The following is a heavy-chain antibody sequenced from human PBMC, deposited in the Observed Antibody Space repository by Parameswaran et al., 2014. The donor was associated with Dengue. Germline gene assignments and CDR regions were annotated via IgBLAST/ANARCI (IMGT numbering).Heavy chain of an antibody. CDR2: TSDTGTAT. V-gene: IGHV3-48*03. J-gene: IGHJ4*02. Sequence: VRQAPGKGLEWVSYTSDTGTATHYTDSVKGRFTISRDNAKNTLYLQLNSLRAEDTAVYYCATFLAGHWGQGTLVTVSS. CDR3: ATFLAGH.